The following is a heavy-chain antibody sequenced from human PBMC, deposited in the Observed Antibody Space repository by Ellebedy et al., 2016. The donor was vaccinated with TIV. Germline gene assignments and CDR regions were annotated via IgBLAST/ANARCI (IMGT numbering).Heavy chain of an antibody. D-gene: IGHD3-3*01. Sequence: ASVKVSXXASGYTFTGYYMHWVRQAPGQGLEWMGWVNPNSGGTNYAQKFQGRVTMTRDTSISTAYMELSRLRSDDTAVYYCARDFRFLEWLFDPYYYMDVWGKGTTVTVSS. V-gene: IGHV1-2*02. J-gene: IGHJ6*03. CDR1: GYTFTGYY. CDR3: ARDFRFLEWLFDPYYYMDV. CDR2: VNPNSGGT.